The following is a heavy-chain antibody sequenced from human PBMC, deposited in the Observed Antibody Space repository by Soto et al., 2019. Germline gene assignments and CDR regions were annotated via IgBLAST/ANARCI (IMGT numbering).Heavy chain of an antibody. D-gene: IGHD6-6*01. V-gene: IGHV4-34*01. CDR1: GGSFSGYY. CDR3: ARATRGIAARLPDY. J-gene: IGHJ4*02. Sequence: SETLSLTCAVYGGSFSGYYWSWIRQPPGKGLEWIGEINHSGSTNYNPSLKSRVTISVDTSKNQFSLKLSSVTAADTAVYYCARATRGIAARLPDYWGQGTLVTVSS. CDR2: INHSGST.